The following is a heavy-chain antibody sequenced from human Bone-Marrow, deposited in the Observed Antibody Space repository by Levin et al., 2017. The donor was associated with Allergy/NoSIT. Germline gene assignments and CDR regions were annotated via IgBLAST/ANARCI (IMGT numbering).Heavy chain of an antibody. CDR2: INSDGRST. Sequence: GGSLRLSCAASGFAFGSYWMHWVRQAPGKGLVWVSRINSDGRSTSYADFVRGRFIISRDNAKNTLYLQVNSLRVEDTAVYYCTRTQSERNSFDSWGQGTLVTVSS. CDR3: TRTQSERNSFDS. D-gene: IGHD5-24*01. J-gene: IGHJ4*02. V-gene: IGHV3-74*01. CDR1: GFAFGSYW.